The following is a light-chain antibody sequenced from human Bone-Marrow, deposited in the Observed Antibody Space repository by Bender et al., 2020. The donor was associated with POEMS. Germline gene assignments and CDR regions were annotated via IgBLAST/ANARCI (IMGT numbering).Light chain of an antibody. J-gene: IGLJ1*01. V-gene: IGLV3-21*03. Sequence: SYVLTQPPSVSVAPGKTAGITCGGNNIGSESVHWYQQKPGQAPLLVVYDDTDRPSGIPARFSGSKSGNTATLTISRVEAGDEADYFCQVWDSSSDHCVFGTGTKVTVI. CDR1: NIGSES. CDR3: QVWDSSSDHCV. CDR2: DDT.